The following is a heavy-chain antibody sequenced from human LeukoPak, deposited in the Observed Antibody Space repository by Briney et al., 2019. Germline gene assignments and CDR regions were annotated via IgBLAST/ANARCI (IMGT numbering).Heavy chain of an antibody. V-gene: IGHV3-53*01. CDR3: ARYHTALNY. CDR1: GFSVSSDY. J-gene: IGHJ4*02. Sequence: GGSLRLSRVASGFSVSSDYMTWVRQAPGKGLEWVSVLYSGGSTYYAGSVKGRFTISRDNSKNTLYLQMNNLRVEDTAVYYCARYHTALNYWGRGTLVTASS. D-gene: IGHD5-18*01. CDR2: LYSGGST.